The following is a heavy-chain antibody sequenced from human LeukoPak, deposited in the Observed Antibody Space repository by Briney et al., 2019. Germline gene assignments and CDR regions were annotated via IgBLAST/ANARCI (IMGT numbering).Heavy chain of an antibody. V-gene: IGHV4-34*01. Sequence: PSETLSLTCAVYGGPFSGYYWSWLRQSPGKGLEWIGEINHSGSTNHNPSLKSRVTISVDTSKNQFSLKLSSVTAADTAVYYCARGRASYDFWSGYLFDYWGQGTLVTVSS. D-gene: IGHD3-3*01. CDR1: GGPFSGYY. CDR3: ARGRASYDFWSGYLFDY. CDR2: INHSGST. J-gene: IGHJ4*02.